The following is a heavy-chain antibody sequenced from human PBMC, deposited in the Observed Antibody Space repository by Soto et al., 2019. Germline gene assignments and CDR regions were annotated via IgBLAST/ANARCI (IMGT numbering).Heavy chain of an antibody. CDR3: ARDTYSGYDFGL. CDR1: GASVAGGSYY. J-gene: IGHJ5*02. CDR2: IPSRGRP. Sequence: TLSLTCSVSGASVAGGSYYWSWVRQPPGKGLEWIGYIPSRGRPFYNPSLTSRGTISADTSKNQLSLQLTSVTAADTAVYYCARDTYSGYDFGLWGQGTLVTVSS. V-gene: IGHV4-30-4*01. D-gene: IGHD5-12*01.